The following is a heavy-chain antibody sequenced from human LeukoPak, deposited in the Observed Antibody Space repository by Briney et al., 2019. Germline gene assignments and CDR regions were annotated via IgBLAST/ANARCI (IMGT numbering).Heavy chain of an antibody. CDR3: AKSPDPSNPSPDGWFDP. V-gene: IGHV3-23*01. Sequence: GGSLRLSCAASGFTFRNYAMSWVRQAPGKGLEWVSVISGNGGSTHYADSVKGRFTISRDNSKSTLYLQMNSLRAEDTAVYYCAKSPDPSNPSPDGWFDPWGQRSLVTVSS. J-gene: IGHJ5*02. CDR2: ISGNGGST. CDR1: GFTFRNYA. D-gene: IGHD2-2*01.